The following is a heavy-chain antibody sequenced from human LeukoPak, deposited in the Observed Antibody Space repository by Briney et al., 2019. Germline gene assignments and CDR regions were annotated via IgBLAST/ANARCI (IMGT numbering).Heavy chain of an antibody. V-gene: IGHV3-30*18. CDR1: GFTFSRFG. CDR2: IRDDGSRA. D-gene: IGHD3-10*01. CDR3: AKKLVPYIGSGYGLAV. J-gene: IGHJ6*02. Sequence: GTSLRLSCAASGFTFSRFGMHWVRQAPGKGLEWVAGIRDDGSRAYYADSLKGRFTVSRDNSESTLFLQMNSLRAEDTAVYYCAKKLVPYIGSGYGLAVWGQGTTVTVSS.